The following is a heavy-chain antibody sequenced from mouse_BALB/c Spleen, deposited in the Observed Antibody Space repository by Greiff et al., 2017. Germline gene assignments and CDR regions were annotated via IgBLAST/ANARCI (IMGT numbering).Heavy chain of an antibody. CDR3: ARSLYYDYEFAY. Sequence: EVQLVESGGGLVKLGGSLKLSCAASGFTFSSYYMSWVRQTPEKRLELVAAINSNGGSTYYPDTVKGRFTISRDNAKNTLYLQMSSLKSEDTALYYCARSLYYDYEFAYWGQGTLVTVSA. CDR1: GFTFSSYY. D-gene: IGHD2-4*01. J-gene: IGHJ3*01. V-gene: IGHV5-6-2*01. CDR2: INSNGGST.